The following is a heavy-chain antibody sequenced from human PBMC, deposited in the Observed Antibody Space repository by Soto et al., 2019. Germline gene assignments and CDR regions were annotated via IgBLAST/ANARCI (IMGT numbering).Heavy chain of an antibody. CDR1: GFTFDDYT. CDR3: AKEATAAAPPVDNWFDP. Sequence: GGSLRLSCAASGFTFDDYTMHWVRQAPGKGLEWVSLISWDGGSTYYAASVKGRFTISRDNSKNSLYLQMNSLRTEDTALYYCAKEATAAAPPVDNWFDPWGQGTLVTVSS. V-gene: IGHV3-43*01. D-gene: IGHD6-13*01. J-gene: IGHJ5*02. CDR2: ISWDGGST.